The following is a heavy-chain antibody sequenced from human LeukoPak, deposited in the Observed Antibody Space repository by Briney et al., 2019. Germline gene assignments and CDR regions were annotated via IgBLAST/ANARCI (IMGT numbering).Heavy chain of an antibody. V-gene: IGHV3-66*01. Sequence: GGSLRLSCAASGFTVSSNYMSWVRQAPGKGLEWVSIIYSGGSTYYADSVKGRFTISRDNSKNTLYLQMNSLRAEDTAVYYCARALYSSSWYSAFDIWGQGTMVTVSS. D-gene: IGHD6-13*01. CDR1: GFTVSSNY. CDR3: ARALYSSSWYSAFDI. CDR2: IYSGGST. J-gene: IGHJ3*02.